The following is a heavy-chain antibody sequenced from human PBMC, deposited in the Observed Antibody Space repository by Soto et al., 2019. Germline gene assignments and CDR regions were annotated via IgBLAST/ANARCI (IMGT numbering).Heavy chain of an antibody. Sequence: QPGGSLRLSCAASGFTFSSYVMSWVRQAPGKGLEWVSAISGSGGSTYYADSVKGRFTISRDNSKNTLYLQMNSLRAEDTAVYHCAKGPGWAYYDILTASGWGQGTLVTVSS. D-gene: IGHD3-9*01. CDR1: GFTFSSYV. J-gene: IGHJ4*02. V-gene: IGHV3-23*01. CDR2: ISGSGGST. CDR3: AKGPGWAYYDILTASG.